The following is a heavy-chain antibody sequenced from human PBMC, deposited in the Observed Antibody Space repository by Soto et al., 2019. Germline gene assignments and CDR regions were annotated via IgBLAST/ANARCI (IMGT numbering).Heavy chain of an antibody. J-gene: IGHJ3*02. CDR2: IYYSGST. Sequence: QLQLQESGPGLVKPSETLSLTCTVSGGSISSSSYYWGWIRQPPGKGLEWIGSIYYSGSTYYNPSITTRVTISVDTSQNQCSLKLSSVTAADTAVYYCARHYVAGPTGEDNAFDIWGQGTMVTVSS. CDR3: ARHYVAGPTGEDNAFDI. V-gene: IGHV4-39*01. D-gene: IGHD6-19*01. CDR1: GGSISSSSYY.